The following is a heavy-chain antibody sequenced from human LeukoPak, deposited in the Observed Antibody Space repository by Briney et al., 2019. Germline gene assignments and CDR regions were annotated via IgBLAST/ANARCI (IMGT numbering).Heavy chain of an antibody. CDR3: ARGRDGYNYAGYFFDY. Sequence: GASVKVSCKASGYTFTRYYIHWVRQAPGRGLEWMGIINPSGGSTTYAQKFQVRVTMTRDMSTSTVYMEVSSLRSEDTAVYYCARGRDGYNYAGYFFDYWGQGTLVTVSS. J-gene: IGHJ4*02. CDR2: INPSGGST. D-gene: IGHD5-24*01. V-gene: IGHV1-46*01. CDR1: GYTFTRYY.